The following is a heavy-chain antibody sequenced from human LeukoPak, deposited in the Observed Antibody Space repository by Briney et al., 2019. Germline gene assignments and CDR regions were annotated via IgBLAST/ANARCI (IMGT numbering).Heavy chain of an antibody. J-gene: IGHJ4*02. Sequence: PGGSLRLSCAASGFIFSDYWMSWVRQAPGKGLEWVTKIKQDGSEKYYVDSVKGRFTISKDNAKNSLYLQMNSLRAEDTAVYYCARDEHYSFDCWGQGTMVSVCS. CDR3: ARDEHYSFDC. CDR2: IKQDGSEK. D-gene: IGHD3-3*02. V-gene: IGHV3-7*01. CDR1: GFIFSDYW.